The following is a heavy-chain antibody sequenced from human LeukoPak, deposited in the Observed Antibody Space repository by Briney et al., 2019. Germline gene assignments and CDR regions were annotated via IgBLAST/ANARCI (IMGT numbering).Heavy chain of an antibody. CDR2: IHTSGST. V-gene: IGHV4-4*07. J-gene: IGHJ4*02. CDR1: GGSISSYY. CDR3: AGRAQTTGWSFDY. D-gene: IGHD6-19*01. Sequence: SETLSLTCIVSGGSISSYYWSWIRQPAGKGLEWIGQIHTSGSTNYNPSLKSRVAMSVDTSKNQFSLELSSVTAADTAVYYCAGRAQTTGWSFDYWGQGTLVTVSS.